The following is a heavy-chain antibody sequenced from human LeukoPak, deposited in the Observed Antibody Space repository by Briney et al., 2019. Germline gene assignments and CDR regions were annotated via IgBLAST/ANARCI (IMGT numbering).Heavy chain of an antibody. Sequence: ASVKVSCKASGGTFSSYAISWVRQAPGQGLEWMGGIIPSFGTANYAQKVQGRVTITTDESTSKAYMELSSLRSEDTAVYYCASHTGDSFRRYYYYGMDVWGKGTTVTVSS. J-gene: IGHJ6*04. V-gene: IGHV1-69*05. CDR1: GGTFSSYA. D-gene: IGHD7-27*01. CDR2: IIPSFGTA. CDR3: ASHTGDSFRRYYYYGMDV.